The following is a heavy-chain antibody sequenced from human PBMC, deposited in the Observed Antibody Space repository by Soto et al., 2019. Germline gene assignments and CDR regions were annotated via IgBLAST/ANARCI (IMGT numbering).Heavy chain of an antibody. V-gene: IGHV6-1*01. CDR1: GDSVSSNSAG. CDR2: TYYKSKWYY. J-gene: IGHJ6*03. CDR3: ARGSWDYVSEHYYMDV. Sequence: QTLSLTCDISGDSVSSNSAGWNWIRQTPSRGLEWLGRTYYKSKWYYTYAASVKSRITVSPDTSKNQFSLQLTSVTPEDTAVYYCARGSWDYVSEHYYMDVWDKGTTVTVSS. D-gene: IGHD4-17*01.